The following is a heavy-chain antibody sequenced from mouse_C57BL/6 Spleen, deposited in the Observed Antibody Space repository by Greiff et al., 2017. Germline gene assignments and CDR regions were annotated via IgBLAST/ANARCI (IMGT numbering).Heavy chain of an antibody. D-gene: IGHD2-3*01. Sequence: VQLQQPGAELVKPGASVKLSCKASGYTFTSYWMHWVKQRPGQGLEWIGMIHPNSGSTNYNEKFKSKATLTVDKSSSTAYMQLSSLTSEDSSVYYCARGDDGYYNYYAMDYWGQGTSVTVSS. V-gene: IGHV1-64*01. CDR3: ARGDDGYYNYYAMDY. CDR2: IHPNSGST. J-gene: IGHJ4*01. CDR1: GYTFTSYW.